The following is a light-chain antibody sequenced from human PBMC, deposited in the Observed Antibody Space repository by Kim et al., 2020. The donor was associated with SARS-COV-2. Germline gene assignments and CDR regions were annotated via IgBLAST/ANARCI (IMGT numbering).Light chain of an antibody. CDR2: GAS. V-gene: IGKV3-20*01. Sequence: APGERATLSCRASQSVSSSYLAWYQQKPGQAPRLLIYGASSRATGIPDRFSGSGSGTDFTLTISRLEPEDFAVYYCQQYGSSAYTFGQGTKLEI. CDR3: QQYGSSAYT. J-gene: IGKJ2*01. CDR1: QSVSSSY.